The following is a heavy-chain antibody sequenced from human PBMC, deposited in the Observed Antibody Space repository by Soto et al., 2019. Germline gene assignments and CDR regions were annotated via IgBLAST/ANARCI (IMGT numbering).Heavy chain of an antibody. CDR1: GYTFTSYG. J-gene: IGHJ5*02. CDR2: ISANNGKA. Sequence: ASVKVSCKASGYTFTSYGISWVRQAPGQGLEWMGWISANNGKANYAQKLQGRVTITADKSTSTAYMELSSLRSEDTAVYYCARLGYGSGSFSIGLAIPFDPWGQGTLVTVSS. CDR3: ARLGYGSGSFSIGLAIPFDP. D-gene: IGHD3-10*01. V-gene: IGHV1-18*01.